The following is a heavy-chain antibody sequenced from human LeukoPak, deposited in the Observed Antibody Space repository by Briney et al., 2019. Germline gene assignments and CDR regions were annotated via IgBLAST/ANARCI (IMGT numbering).Heavy chain of an antibody. D-gene: IGHD3-16*01. Sequence: AGGSLRLSCAASGFTFSIYAMSWVRQAPGKWLEGVSAISGSGASTSYAQSVKGRFTITRDNSKNTLYLQMNSLRAEDTAAYYCVKDLGIGGPSIWGQGTRVTVSS. V-gene: IGHV3-23*01. CDR1: GFTFSIYA. CDR2: ISGSGAST. J-gene: IGHJ3*02. CDR3: VKDLGIGGPSI.